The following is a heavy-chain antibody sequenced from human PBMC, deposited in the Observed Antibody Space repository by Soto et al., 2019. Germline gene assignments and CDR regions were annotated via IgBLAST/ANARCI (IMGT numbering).Heavy chain of an antibody. CDR1: GYTLTGYY. D-gene: IGHD6-19*01. J-gene: IGHJ4*02. V-gene: IGHV1-2*02. CDR3: ARVSGWYHLDY. Sequence: ASVKVSCKASGYTLTGYYMRWVRQAPGQGLEWMGWINPNSGGTKYSQKFQGRVTITRDTSASTAYMELSSLRSEDTAVYYCARVSGWYHLDYWGQGTLVTVSS. CDR2: INPNSGGT.